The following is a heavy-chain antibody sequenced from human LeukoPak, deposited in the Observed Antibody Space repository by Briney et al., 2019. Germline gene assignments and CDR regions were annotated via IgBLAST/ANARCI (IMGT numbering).Heavy chain of an antibody. Sequence: PSETLSLTCAVYGGSFSGYYWSWIRQPPGKGLEWIGEINHSGSTNYNPSLKSRVTISVDTSKNQFSLKLSSVTAADTAVYYCARRPRRYSYDYWDYWGQGTLVTVSS. CDR3: ARRPRRYSYDYWDY. CDR2: INHSGST. V-gene: IGHV4-34*01. D-gene: IGHD5-18*01. J-gene: IGHJ4*02. CDR1: GGSFSGYY.